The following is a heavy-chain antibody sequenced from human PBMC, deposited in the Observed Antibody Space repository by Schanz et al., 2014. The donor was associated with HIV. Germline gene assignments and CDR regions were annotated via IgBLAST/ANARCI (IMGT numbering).Heavy chain of an antibody. J-gene: IGHJ4*02. CDR1: GFTITSYG. Sequence: EVQLLESGGGLVQPGGSLRLSCAVSGFTITSYGMSWVRQAPGKGLEWVSTISAGVGTASYADSVKGRFTISRDNSKKMLFLQMNRLRAEDTAVYYCARLRGFLWFGDHPYSFDYWGQGTLVTVSS. CDR2: ISAGVGTA. D-gene: IGHD3-10*01. V-gene: IGHV3-23*01. CDR3: ARLRGFLWFGDHPYSFDY.